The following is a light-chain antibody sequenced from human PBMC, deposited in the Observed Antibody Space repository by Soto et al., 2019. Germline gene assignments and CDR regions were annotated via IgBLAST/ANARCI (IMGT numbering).Light chain of an antibody. Sequence: IPKTHSPFSRPASLGHTFPITFRASQSITNYLTWFQQKPGKAPSLLIFAADNLQDGVPSRFSGSGSGRDFSLTISSLQPEDFATYYCQQSYDMPWTFGQGTKVDIK. V-gene: IGKV1-39*01. CDR3: QQSYDMPWT. J-gene: IGKJ1*01. CDR2: AAD. CDR1: QSITNY.